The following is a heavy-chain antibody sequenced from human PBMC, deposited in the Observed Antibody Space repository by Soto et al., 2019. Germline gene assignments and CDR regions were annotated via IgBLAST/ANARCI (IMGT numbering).Heavy chain of an antibody. V-gene: IGHV5-51*01. D-gene: IGHD2-2*02. CDR1: GYIFTSYW. J-gene: IGHJ4*02. CDR3: ARQGYCSTTACYTVDY. Sequence: PGESLKISCNGSGYIFTSYWIGWVRQMPGKGLEWMGIIYPGDSHTRYSPSFQGQVTISADKSISTAYLQWSGLKASDTAMYYCARQGYCSTTACYTVDYWGQGTLVTVSS. CDR2: IYPGDSHT.